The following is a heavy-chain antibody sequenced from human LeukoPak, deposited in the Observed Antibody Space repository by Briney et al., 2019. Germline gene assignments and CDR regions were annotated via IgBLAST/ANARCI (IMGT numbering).Heavy chain of an antibody. V-gene: IGHV3-74*01. CDR2: INPDGSWT. D-gene: IGHD2-21*02. J-gene: IGHJ5*02. CDR1: GVTFNSYW. CDR3: ARYEQRPGVTASDP. Sequence: GGSLRLSCAASGVTFNSYWMVWFRQAPGKGLLWVSCINPDGSWTLHADSVKGRFAISRDYARNTLYLKMNSLGVEDTAMYYCARYEQRPGVTASDPWSQGTLVTVSS.